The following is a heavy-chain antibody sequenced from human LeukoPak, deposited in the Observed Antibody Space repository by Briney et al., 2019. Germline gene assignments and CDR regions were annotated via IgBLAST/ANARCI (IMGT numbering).Heavy chain of an antibody. CDR2: IWEDGSNI. CDR3: ARVGYNSGWYEY. J-gene: IGHJ4*02. CDR1: GFTFSRYG. D-gene: IGHD6-19*01. Sequence: GGSLRLSCAASGFTFSRYGMHWVRQAPRKGLEWVAVIWEDGSNIYYADSVKGRFTISRDNSKNTLYLQMNSLRAEETAVYYCARVGYNSGWYEYWGQGTLVTVSS. V-gene: IGHV3-33*01.